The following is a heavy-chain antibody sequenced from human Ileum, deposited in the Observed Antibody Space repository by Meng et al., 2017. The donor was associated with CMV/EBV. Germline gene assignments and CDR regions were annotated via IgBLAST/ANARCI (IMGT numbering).Heavy chain of an antibody. CDR1: GYSFMKYS. CDR3: ARDGRYSGYDWGIGY. V-gene: IGHV1-46*01. CDR2: INSDGGDT. D-gene: IGHD5-12*01. Sequence: SGYSFMKYSMHWVRQAPGQGLEWMGKINSDGGDTRYTQKFQGRVTMTRDTSTGTVYMELSSLRSEDTAVYYCARDGRYSGYDWGIGYWGQGTLVTVSS. J-gene: IGHJ4*02.